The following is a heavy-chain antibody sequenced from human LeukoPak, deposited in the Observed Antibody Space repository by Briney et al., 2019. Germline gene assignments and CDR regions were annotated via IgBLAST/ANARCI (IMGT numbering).Heavy chain of an antibody. CDR2: INPNSGGT. J-gene: IGHJ6*03. CDR1: GYTFTGYY. V-gene: IGHV1-2*02. CDR3: ARDGCSGGSCYYAKYYYYYYMDV. Sequence: ASVKVSCKASGYTFTGYYMHWVRQAPGQGLEWMGWINPNSGGTNYAQKFQGRVTMTRDTSISTAYMELSRLRSDDTAVYYCARDGCSGGSCYYAKYYYYYYMDVWGKGTTVTVSS. D-gene: IGHD2-15*01.